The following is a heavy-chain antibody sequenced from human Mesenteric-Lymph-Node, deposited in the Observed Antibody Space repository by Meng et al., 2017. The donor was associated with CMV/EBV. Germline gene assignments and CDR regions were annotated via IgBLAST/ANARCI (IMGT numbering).Heavy chain of an antibody. CDR2: ISSSSSYI. CDR3: ARDRGDGQQLAKFDY. V-gene: IGHV3-21*01. Sequence: GGSLRLSCAASGFTFSSYSMNWVRQAPGKGLEWVSSISSSSSYIYYADSVKGRFTISRDNAKNSLYLQMNSLRAEDTAVYYCARDRGDGQQLAKFDYWGQGTLVTVSS. D-gene: IGHD6-13*01. CDR1: GFTFSSYS. J-gene: IGHJ4*02.